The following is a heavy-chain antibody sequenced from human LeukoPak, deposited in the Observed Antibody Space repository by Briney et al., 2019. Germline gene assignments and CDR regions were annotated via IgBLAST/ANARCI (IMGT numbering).Heavy chain of an antibody. V-gene: IGHV4-61*02. Sequence: PSETLSLTCTVSGGSISSGSYYWSWIRQPAGKGLEWIGRIYTSGSTNYNPSLKSRVTISVDTSKNQFSLKLCSVTAADTAVYYCASEDADFWSGLFDPWGQGTLVTVSS. D-gene: IGHD3-3*01. CDR1: GGSISSGSYY. CDR3: ASEDADFWSGLFDP. CDR2: IYTSGST. J-gene: IGHJ5*02.